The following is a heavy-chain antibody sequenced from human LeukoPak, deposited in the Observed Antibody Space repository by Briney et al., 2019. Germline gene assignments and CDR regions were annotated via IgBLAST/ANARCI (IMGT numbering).Heavy chain of an antibody. CDR1: GFTFSSYG. J-gene: IGHJ6*02. CDR2: ISYDGSNK. V-gene: IGHV3-30*18. Sequence: GGSLRLSCAASGFTFSSYGMHWVRQAPGKGLEWVAVISYDGSNKYYADSVKGRFTISRDNSKNTLYLQMNSLRAEDTAVYYCAKDNAGFGELLGIYYYGMDVWGQGTTVNVSS. CDR3: AKDNAGFGELLGIYYYGMDV. D-gene: IGHD3-10*01.